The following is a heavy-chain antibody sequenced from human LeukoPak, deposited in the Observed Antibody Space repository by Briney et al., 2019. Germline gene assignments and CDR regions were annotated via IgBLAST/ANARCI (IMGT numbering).Heavy chain of an antibody. CDR1: GFTFSTNW. Sequence: PGGSLRLSCAASGFTFSTNWMHWVRQAPGKGLVWVSQINSDGSSTNYADSVKGRFTISRDNAKNTLYLQMKSLRAEDTAVYYCARTEYCSPTSCKYASFWGQGTMVTVSS. V-gene: IGHV3-74*01. D-gene: IGHD2-2*01. CDR2: INSDGSST. J-gene: IGHJ3*01. CDR3: ARTEYCSPTSCKYASF.